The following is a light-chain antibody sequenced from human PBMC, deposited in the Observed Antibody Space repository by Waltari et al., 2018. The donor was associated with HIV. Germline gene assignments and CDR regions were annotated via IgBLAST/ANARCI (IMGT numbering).Light chain of an antibody. J-gene: IGLJ2*01. V-gene: IGLV1-40*01. CDR3: QAYDSSLSAPVV. Sequence: QSVLTQPPSVSGAPGQRVTISCTGSSPNIGAGYDVHWYQQLPGTAPKLLLFGNSSRPSGVPDRFSGSKSGTAASLAITGLQAEDEADYYCQAYDSSLSAPVVFGGGTKLTVL. CDR1: SPNIGAGYD. CDR2: GNS.